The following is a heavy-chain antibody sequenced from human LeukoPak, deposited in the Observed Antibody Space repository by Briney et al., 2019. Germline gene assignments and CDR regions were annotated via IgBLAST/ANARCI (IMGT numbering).Heavy chain of an antibody. CDR3: AELGITMIGGV. J-gene: IGHJ6*04. CDR1: GFTLSTYS. V-gene: IGHV3-48*04. CDR2: ISSSGNTI. Sequence: GGSLRLSCAASGFTLSTYSLNWVRQAPGKGLEWVSYISSSGNTIYYADSVKGRFTISRDNAKNSLYLQMNSLRAEDTAVYYCAELGITMIGGVWGKGTTVTISS. D-gene: IGHD3-10*02.